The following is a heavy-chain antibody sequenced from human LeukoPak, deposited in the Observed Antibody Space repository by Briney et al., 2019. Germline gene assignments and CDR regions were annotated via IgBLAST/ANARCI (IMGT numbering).Heavy chain of an antibody. Sequence: SETLSLTCTVSGGSVNSGTYYWSWIRQPPGKGLEWIGNIYYSGSAYYNPSLKSRVTISVDTSKNQFSLKLSSVTAADTAVYYCARRGAYYDILTGYRRNDAFDFWGQGTMVTVSS. V-gene: IGHV4-39*07. CDR2: IYYSGSA. CDR1: GGSVNSGTYY. CDR3: ARRGAYYDILTGYRRNDAFDF. J-gene: IGHJ3*01. D-gene: IGHD3-9*01.